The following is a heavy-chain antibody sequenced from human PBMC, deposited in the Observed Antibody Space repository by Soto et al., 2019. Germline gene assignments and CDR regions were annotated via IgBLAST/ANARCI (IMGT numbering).Heavy chain of an antibody. D-gene: IGHD6-13*01. CDR2: MNPNRGNT. V-gene: IGHV1-8*01. Sequence: QVQLVQSGAEVKKPGASVKVSCKASGYTFTSYDINWVRQATGQGLEWMAWMNPNRGNTGYAQKFQGRVTMTRNTSISKAYKEQSSLRSDDTAVYYCARIGSSWHSFYYYYYGMDFWGQGTTVTVSS. CDR3: ARIGSSWHSFYYYYYGMDF. CDR1: GYTFTSYD. J-gene: IGHJ6*02.